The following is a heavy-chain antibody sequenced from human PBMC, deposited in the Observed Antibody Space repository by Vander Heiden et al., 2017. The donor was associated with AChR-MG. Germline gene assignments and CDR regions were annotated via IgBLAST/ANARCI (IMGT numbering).Heavy chain of an antibody. D-gene: IGHD6-13*01. Sequence: EVQLLESGGGLVQPGGSLRLSCAASGITFSTHSMTWVRQAPGKGLEWVSSISTDGSTYYADSVKGRFTISRDNSKNTLFLQMNSLRAADTAVYYCAKPTAAAGFNQRPDNDFWGQGTLGTVSS. CDR2: ISTDGST. J-gene: IGHJ4*02. V-gene: IGHV3-23*01. CDR1: GITFSTHS. CDR3: AKPTAAAGFNQRPDNDF.